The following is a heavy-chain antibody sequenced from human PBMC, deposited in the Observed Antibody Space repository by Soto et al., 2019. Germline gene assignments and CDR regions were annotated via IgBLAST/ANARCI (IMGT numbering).Heavy chain of an antibody. Sequence: PGGSLRRSCAASGFTFSDSTMHWVRQASGKGLEWVGRIRNKANTYATHYAASVKGRFTISRDDSKNTAYLQMSSLKTEDTAVYYCTSFMVGTTPYWRHVTLVTVSS. V-gene: IGHV3-73*01. J-gene: IGHJ4*01. CDR3: TSFMVGTTPY. CDR2: IRNKANTYAT. D-gene: IGHD1-7*01. CDR1: GFTFSDST.